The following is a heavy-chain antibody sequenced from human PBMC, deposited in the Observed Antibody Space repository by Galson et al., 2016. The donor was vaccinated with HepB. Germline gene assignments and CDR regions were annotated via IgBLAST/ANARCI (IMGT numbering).Heavy chain of an antibody. V-gene: IGHV5-51*03. CDR1: GYSFTSYW. J-gene: IGHJ5*02. CDR2: IYPGDSGT. CDR3: ARFSSGWGEQWLVLGWFDP. Sequence: QSGAEVKKPGESLKISCKGSGYSFTSYWIGWVRQMPGKGLEWMGIIYPGDSGTRYSPSFQGQVTISADKSISTAYLQWSSLKASDTAMYYCARFSSGWGEQWLVLGWFDPWGQGTLVTVSS. D-gene: IGHD6-19*01.